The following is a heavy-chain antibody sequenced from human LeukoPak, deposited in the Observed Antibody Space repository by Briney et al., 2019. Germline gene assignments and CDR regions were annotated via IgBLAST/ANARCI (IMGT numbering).Heavy chain of an antibody. CDR2: INHSGST. J-gene: IGHJ4*02. CDR1: GGSFSGYY. D-gene: IGHD5-18*01. V-gene: IGHV4-34*01. Sequence: SETLSLTCAVYGGSFSGYYWSWIRQPPGKGLEWIGEINHSGSTNYNPSLKSRVTISVDTSKNQFSLKLGSVTAADTAVYYCARGGIQLWLREFDYWGQGTLVTVSS. CDR3: ARGGIQLWLREFDY.